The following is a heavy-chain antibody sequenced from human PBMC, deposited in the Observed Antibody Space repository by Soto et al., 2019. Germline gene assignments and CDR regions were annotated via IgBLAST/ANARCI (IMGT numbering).Heavy chain of an antibody. Sequence: ASVKVSCKASGYTFTSYAMHWVRQAPGQRLEWMGWINAGNGNTKYSQKFQGRVTITRDTSASTAYMELSSLRSEDTAVYYCARATYYDYVWGSYRSPYGMDVWGQGTTVTVS. D-gene: IGHD3-16*02. CDR1: GYTFTSYA. V-gene: IGHV1-3*01. CDR3: ARATYYDYVWGSYRSPYGMDV. J-gene: IGHJ6*02. CDR2: INAGNGNT.